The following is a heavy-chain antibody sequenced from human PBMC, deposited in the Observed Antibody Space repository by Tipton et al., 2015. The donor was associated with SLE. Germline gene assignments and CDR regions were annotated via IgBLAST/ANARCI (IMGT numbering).Heavy chain of an antibody. CDR3: ARRGVVSRFDP. Sequence: TLSLTCDVSGASINTSNWWSWVRQPPGKGLEWIGEIYHTGSTNYNPSLKSRVTISVDRSKNRFSLKLTSVSAADTAVYYCARRGVVSRFDPWGQGTLVTVSS. V-gene: IGHV4-4*02. CDR2: IYHTGST. CDR1: GASINTSNW. D-gene: IGHD2-8*02. J-gene: IGHJ5*02.